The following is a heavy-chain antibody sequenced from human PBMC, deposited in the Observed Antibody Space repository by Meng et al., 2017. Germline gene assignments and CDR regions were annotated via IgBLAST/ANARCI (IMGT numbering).Heavy chain of an antibody. CDR2: IIPILGIA. CDR1: GGTFSSYT. V-gene: IGHV1-69*02. Sequence: VQLVQSGAAVKKPGSSVKVSCKASGGTFSSYTISWVRQAPGQGLEWMGRIIPILGIANYAQKFQGRVTITADKSTSTAYMELSSLRSEDTAVYYCARVYGGSGSPSKYFQHWGQGTLVTVSS. J-gene: IGHJ1*01. CDR3: ARVYGGSGSPSKYFQH. D-gene: IGHD3-10*01.